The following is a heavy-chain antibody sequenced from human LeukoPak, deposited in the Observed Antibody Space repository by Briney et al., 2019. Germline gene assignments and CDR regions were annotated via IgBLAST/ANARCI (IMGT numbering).Heavy chain of an antibody. J-gene: IGHJ4*02. CDR2: ISYDGSNQ. D-gene: IGHD5-18*01. CDR1: GFTFSSYG. Sequence: GGCLRLSCAAAGFTFSSYGMHWVSQAPDKVLEWVAVISYDGSNQYYEDTVKGRFTISRDNSKTQLYLQMNSLRAEDTAVYYCARGGTARQLRFTSRLYWGQGSQVTV. CDR3: ARGGTARQLRFTSRLY. V-gene: IGHV3-30*03.